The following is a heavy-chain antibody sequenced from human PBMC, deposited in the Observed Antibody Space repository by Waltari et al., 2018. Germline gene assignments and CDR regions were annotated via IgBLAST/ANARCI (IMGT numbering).Heavy chain of an antibody. CDR1: GFTVSSNY. CDR3: ARDRYGYGDGYYYGMDV. CDR2: IYSGGSA. Sequence: EVQLVESGGGLIQPGGSLRLSCAASGFTVSSNYMSWVRQAPGKGLEWVSVIYSGGSAYCGDGGEGRVTRSGDKCKNTLYLQMSSLRAEDTAVYYCARDRYGYGDGYYYGMDVWGQGTTVTVSS. V-gene: IGHV3-53*01. D-gene: IGHD4-17*01. J-gene: IGHJ6*02.